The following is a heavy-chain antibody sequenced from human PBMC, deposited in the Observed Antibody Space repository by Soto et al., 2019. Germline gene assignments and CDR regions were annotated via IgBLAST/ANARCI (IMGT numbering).Heavy chain of an antibody. CDR3: ASKFGELLADAFDI. D-gene: IGHD3-10*01. V-gene: IGHV4-4*02. J-gene: IGHJ3*02. CDR1: IPPIRTRKW. Sequence: SESLSPTYIKSIPPIRTRKWRTWNRQTPGKGLEWIGEIYHSGSINHNPSLKSRVTMSVDKSNNQFSLKMTSVTAADTAVYYCASKFGELLADAFDIWGQGTVVT. CDR2: IYHSGSI.